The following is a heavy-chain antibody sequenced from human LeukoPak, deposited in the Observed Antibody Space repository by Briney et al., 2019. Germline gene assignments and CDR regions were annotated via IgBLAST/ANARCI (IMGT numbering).Heavy chain of an antibody. CDR2: IYRGGPT. CDR1: GLTVSSNY. J-gene: IGHJ5*02. Sequence: GVSLRLSCAASGLTVSSNYMSWVRQAPGKGPEWVSVIYRGGPTYYAESVKGRFTISRDNSKNTLYLQMNSLRAEDTAVYYCARDSYVDSEAVRWFDPWGQGTLVTVSS. V-gene: IGHV3-66*01. CDR3: ARDSYVDSEAVRWFDP. D-gene: IGHD4-17*01.